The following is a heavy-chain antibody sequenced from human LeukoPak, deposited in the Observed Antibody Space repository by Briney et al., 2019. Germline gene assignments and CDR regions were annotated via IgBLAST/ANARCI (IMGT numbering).Heavy chain of an antibody. CDR3: ASSAVAVYYFDY. CDR1: GGSISSYY. Sequence: PSETLSLTCTVSGGSISSYYWSWIRQPPGKGLEWIGYIYYSGSTNYNPSLKSRVTISVDTSKNQFSLKLSSVTAADTAVYYCASSAVAVYYFDYWGQGTLVTVSS. J-gene: IGHJ4*02. CDR2: IYYSGST. D-gene: IGHD6-19*01. V-gene: IGHV4-59*01.